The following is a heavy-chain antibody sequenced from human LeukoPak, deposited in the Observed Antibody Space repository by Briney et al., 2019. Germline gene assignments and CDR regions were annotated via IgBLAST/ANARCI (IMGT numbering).Heavy chain of an antibody. D-gene: IGHD4-17*01. CDR2: ISGHGGSR. J-gene: IGHJ4*02. V-gene: IGHV3-23*01. CDR1: GFTFSSYA. CDR3: ARAGGSTVSHSDY. Sequence: GGSLRLSCAASGFTFSSYAMSWVRQAPGKGLEWVSAISGHGGSRYYADSAKGRFTISRDNSKNTLYLQMNSLRAEDTAVYYCARAGGSTVSHSDYWGQGTLVTVSS.